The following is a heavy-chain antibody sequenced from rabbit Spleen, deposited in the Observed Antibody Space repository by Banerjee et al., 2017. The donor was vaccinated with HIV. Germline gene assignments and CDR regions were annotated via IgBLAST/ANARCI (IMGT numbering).Heavy chain of an antibody. CDR3: ARGPSGGFNNWIDYFDL. J-gene: IGHJ4*01. Sequence: QSLQESGGGLFQPGGSLALTCKASGFSLSNNYVMCWVRQAPGKGPEWIACIYTPSTAIHYASWAKGRFTISKSSSATVTLQMTSLSAADTATYFCARGPSGGFNNWIDYFDLWGQGTLVTVS. D-gene: IGHD1-1*01. CDR1: GFSLSNNYV. CDR2: IYTPSTAI. V-gene: IGHV1S40*01.